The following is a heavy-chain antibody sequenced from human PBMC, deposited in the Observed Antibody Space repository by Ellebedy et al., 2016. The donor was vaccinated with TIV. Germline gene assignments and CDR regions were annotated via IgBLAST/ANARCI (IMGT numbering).Heavy chain of an antibody. V-gene: IGHV3-74*01. CDR1: EFTFSNHW. Sequence: GESLKISCAASEFTFSNHWMHWVRQAPGKGLVWVSRINRDGSSANYADAVKGRFTISRDNAENTVYLQVNSLRAEDTAVYYCARGGRDQWLIDYWGQGTLVTVSS. CDR3: ARGGRDQWLIDY. CDR2: INRDGSSA. J-gene: IGHJ4*02. D-gene: IGHD6-19*01.